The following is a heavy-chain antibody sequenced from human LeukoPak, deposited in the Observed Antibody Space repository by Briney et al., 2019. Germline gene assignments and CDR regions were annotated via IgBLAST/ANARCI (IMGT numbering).Heavy chain of an antibody. CDR1: EFSVNSPY. V-gene: IGHV3-66*01. CDR3: ARGFGELYFDF. CDR2: IYSGGAT. J-gene: IGHJ4*02. D-gene: IGHD3-10*01. Sequence: GGSLRLSCAAPEFSVNSPYMGWVRQAPGRGMEWLSTIYSGGATHYAASAKGRFIISRDIFQNTLFLQLNSLRDGDTAVYHCARGFGELYFDFWGQGILVIVSS.